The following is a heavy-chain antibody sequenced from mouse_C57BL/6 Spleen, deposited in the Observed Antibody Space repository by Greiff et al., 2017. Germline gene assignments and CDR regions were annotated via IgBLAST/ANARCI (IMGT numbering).Heavy chain of an antibody. CDR1: GSTFTSYG. CDR3: ANYYGCSSGYFDY. D-gene: IGHD1-1*01. J-gene: IGHJ2*01. Sequence: VQLQQSGAELVRPGSSVKMSCKTSGSTFTSYGINWVKQRPGQGLEWIGYIYIGNGYTEYNEKFKGKATLTSDPSSSTAYMQLSSLTSEYSAIYCGANYYGCSSGYFDYWGQGTTLTVSS. CDR2: IYIGNGYT. V-gene: IGHV1-58*01.